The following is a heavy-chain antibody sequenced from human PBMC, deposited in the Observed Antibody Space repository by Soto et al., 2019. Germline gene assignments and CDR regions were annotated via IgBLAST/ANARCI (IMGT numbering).Heavy chain of an antibody. D-gene: IGHD4-4*01. CDR1: GDSVSSNSAA. CDR3: ARAVNDYSNYVPRFDY. Sequence: PSRTLSLTCAISGDSVSSNSAAWNLISQSPSRRLEWLGRTYYRSKWYNDYAVSVKSRITINPDTSKNQFSLQLNSVTPEDTAVYYCARAVNDYSNYVPRFDYWGQGTLVTVSS. CDR2: TYYRSKWYN. V-gene: IGHV6-1*01. J-gene: IGHJ4*02.